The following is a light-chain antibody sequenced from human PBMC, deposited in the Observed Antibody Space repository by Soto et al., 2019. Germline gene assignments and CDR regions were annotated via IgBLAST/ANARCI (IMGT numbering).Light chain of an antibody. V-gene: IGLV2-8*01. CDR1: NRDVGTHNY. CDR3: FSYAAGSNVL. CDR2: DVV. Sequence: QSALTQPPSASGSPGQSVTISCTGTNRDVGTHNYVSWYQQYPGKAPKLLIYDVVKRPSGIPHRFSGSKSGNTASLTVSGLQADAEADYYCFSYAAGSNVLVGNGTKVTVX. J-gene: IGLJ6*01.